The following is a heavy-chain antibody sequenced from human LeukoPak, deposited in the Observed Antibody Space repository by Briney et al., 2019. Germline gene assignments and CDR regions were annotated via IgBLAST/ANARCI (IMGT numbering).Heavy chain of an antibody. CDR1: GFTFGDYA. CDR2: IRRKAHGGTT. CDR3: TRVTYYYDNSGYFHFDS. Sequence: GSLRLSCTTSGFTFGDYAMSWVRQAPGKGLEWVSFIRRKAHGGTTEYAAPVKDSFSSSRDDSKSIAYLQMKSLKTEDTAAYFCTRVTYYYDNSGYFHFDSWGQGSLVTVSS. V-gene: IGHV3-49*04. J-gene: IGHJ4*02. D-gene: IGHD3-22*01.